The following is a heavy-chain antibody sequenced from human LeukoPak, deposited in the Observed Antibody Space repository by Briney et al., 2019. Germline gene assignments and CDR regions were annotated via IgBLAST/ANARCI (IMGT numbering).Heavy chain of an antibody. D-gene: IGHD3-22*01. CDR1: GFTFDDYA. CDR2: ISWNSGSI. V-gene: IGHV3-9*01. Sequence: GGSLRLSCAASGFTFDDYAMHWVRQAPGKGLEWVSGISWNSGSIGYADSVKSRFTISRDNAKNSLYLQMNSLRAEDTALYYCAKEGALNYYDSSGYFPNYFDYWGQGTLVTVSS. J-gene: IGHJ4*02. CDR3: AKEGALNYYDSSGYFPNYFDY.